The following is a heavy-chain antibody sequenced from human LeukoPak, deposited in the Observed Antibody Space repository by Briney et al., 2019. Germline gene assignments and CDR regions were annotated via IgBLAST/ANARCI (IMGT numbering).Heavy chain of an antibody. CDR1: GFIFTDYG. CDR3: ARDRGSVLRFLEWLLGPDY. Sequence: GGSLRLSCAASGFIFTDYGMNWVRQAPGKGLEWVSSISSSSSYIYYADSVKGRFTISRDNAKNSLYLQMNSLRAEDTAVYYCARDRGSVLRFLEWLLGPDYWGQGTLVTVSS. D-gene: IGHD3-3*01. J-gene: IGHJ4*02. CDR2: ISSSSSYI. V-gene: IGHV3-21*01.